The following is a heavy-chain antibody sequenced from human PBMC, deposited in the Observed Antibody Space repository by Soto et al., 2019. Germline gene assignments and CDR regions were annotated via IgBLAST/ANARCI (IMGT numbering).Heavy chain of an antibody. Sequence: QVQLVQSGAEVKKPGSSVKVSCKASGGTFSNYAFSWVRQAPGQGLEWLGGIMPIFGRADYAQKFRGRVTITADESTSTAHMELSSLRSEDTAVYYCASWLXXXXXXXXXXXXXDVWGQGTTVTVSS. J-gene: IGHJ6*02. V-gene: IGHV1-69*12. CDR3: ASWLXXXXXXXXXXXXXDV. D-gene: IGHD3-10*01. CDR1: GGTFSNYA. CDR2: IMPIFGRA.